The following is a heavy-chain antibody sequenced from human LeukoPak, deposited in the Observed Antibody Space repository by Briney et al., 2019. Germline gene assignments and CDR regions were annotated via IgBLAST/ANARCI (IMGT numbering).Heavy chain of an antibody. CDR3: ARRYDFWSGYPTAFDY. CDR2: INPNTGGT. CDR1: GYTFTGYY. V-gene: IGHV1-2*02. D-gene: IGHD3-3*01. J-gene: IGHJ4*02. Sequence: ASVKVSCKASGYTFTGYYIHWVRQAPGQGLEWMGFINPNTGGTSYVQKFQARVTMTRDTSISTAYMELSGLRSDDTAVYYCARRYDFWSGYPTAFDYWGQGTLVTVSS.